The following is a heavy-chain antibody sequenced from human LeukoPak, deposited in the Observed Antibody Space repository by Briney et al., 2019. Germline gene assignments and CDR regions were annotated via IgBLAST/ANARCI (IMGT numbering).Heavy chain of an antibody. V-gene: IGHV3-21*01. CDR1: GFTFSSYS. Sequence: GGSLRLSCAASGFTFSSYSMNWVRQAPGKGLEWVSSISSSSSYIYYADSVKGRFTISRDNAKDSLYLQMNSLRAEDTAVYYCARYSGSYVDYWGQGTLVTVSS. CDR2: ISSSSSYI. D-gene: IGHD1-26*01. CDR3: ARYSGSYVDY. J-gene: IGHJ4*02.